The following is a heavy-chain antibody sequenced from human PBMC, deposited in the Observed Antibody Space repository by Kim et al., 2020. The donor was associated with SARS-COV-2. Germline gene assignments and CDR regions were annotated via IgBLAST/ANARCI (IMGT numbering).Heavy chain of an antibody. CDR3: GRAGGTTVTTVDY. Sequence: APKLQGRVTMTTDTSTSTAYMEVRSLRSDDTAVYYCGRAGGTTVTTVDYWGQGTLVTVSS. J-gene: IGHJ4*02. V-gene: IGHV1-18*01. D-gene: IGHD4-17*01.